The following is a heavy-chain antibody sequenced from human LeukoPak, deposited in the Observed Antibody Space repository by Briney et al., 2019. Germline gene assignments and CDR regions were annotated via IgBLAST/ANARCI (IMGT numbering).Heavy chain of an antibody. CDR3: AKSTRIYDGDYIG. J-gene: IGHJ4*02. CDR1: GFTFSSYS. D-gene: IGHD4-17*01. CDR2: ISRTSTYI. Sequence: GSLRLSCAASGFTFSSYSMNWVRQAPGKGLEWVSSISRTSTYIYYADSLKGRFTISRDNAKNSLYLQMNSLRAEDTAVYYCAKSTRIYDGDYIGWGQGTLVTVSS. V-gene: IGHV3-21*04.